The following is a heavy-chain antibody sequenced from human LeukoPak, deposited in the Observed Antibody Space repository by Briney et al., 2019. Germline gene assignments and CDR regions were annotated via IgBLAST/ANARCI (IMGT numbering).Heavy chain of an antibody. CDR2: ISYDGSNK. Sequence: PGGSLRLSCAASGFTFSSYGMHWVRQAPGKGLEWVAVISYDGSNKYYADSVKGRFTISRDNSKNTLYLQMNSLKAEDTAVYYCARGFEYSSSYYYYYGMDVWGQETTVTVSS. CDR3: ARGFEYSSSYYYYYGMDV. V-gene: IGHV3-30*03. D-gene: IGHD6-6*01. CDR1: GFTFSSYG. J-gene: IGHJ6*02.